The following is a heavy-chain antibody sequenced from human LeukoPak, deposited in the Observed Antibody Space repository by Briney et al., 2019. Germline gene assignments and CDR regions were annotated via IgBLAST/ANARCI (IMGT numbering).Heavy chain of an antibody. D-gene: IGHD3-16*01. CDR3: AKDQGVMITFGGVIVS. J-gene: IGHJ5*01. Sequence: GGSLRLSCAASGFTFSSYSMNWVRQAPGKGLEWVSSISSSSSYIYYADSVKGRFTISRDNAKNSLYLQMNSLRAEDTAVYYCAKDQGVMITFGGVIVSWGQGTLVTVSS. V-gene: IGHV3-21*01. CDR1: GFTFSSYS. CDR2: ISSSSSYI.